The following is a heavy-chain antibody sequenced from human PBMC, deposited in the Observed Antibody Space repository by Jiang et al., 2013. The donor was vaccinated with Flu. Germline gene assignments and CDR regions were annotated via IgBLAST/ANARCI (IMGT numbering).Heavy chain of an antibody. CDR1: GYSFTSYW. Sequence: KGSGYSFTSYWIGWVRQMPGKGLEWMGIIYPGDSDTRYSPSFQGQVTISADKSISTAYLQWSSLKASDTAMYYCARLPCGGDCYSEPRFDYWGQGTLVTVSS. D-gene: IGHD2-21*02. V-gene: IGHV5-51*01. J-gene: IGHJ4*02. CDR3: ARLPCGGDCYSEPRFDY. CDR2: IYPGDSDT.